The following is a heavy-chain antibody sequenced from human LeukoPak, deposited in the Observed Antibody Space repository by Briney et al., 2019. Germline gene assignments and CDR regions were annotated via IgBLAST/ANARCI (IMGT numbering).Heavy chain of an antibody. CDR3: AKPYYYGSRSYMDY. Sequence: PGRSLRLSCTASGVTFSSYGMHWVRQAPGQGLERVAVISYDVSTTYYADSVKGRFPISRDNSKNMLYLQMNSLRAEDTAVYYCAKPYYYGSRSYMDYWGQGTLVTVSS. CDR1: GVTFSSYG. D-gene: IGHD3-10*01. V-gene: IGHV3-30*18. CDR2: ISYDVSTT. J-gene: IGHJ4*02.